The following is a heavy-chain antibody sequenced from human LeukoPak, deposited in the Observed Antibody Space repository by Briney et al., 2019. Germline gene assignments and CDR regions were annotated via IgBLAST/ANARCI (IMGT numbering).Heavy chain of an antibody. J-gene: IGHJ4*02. CDR3: ARDVGGSLDY. CDR1: GFTFSTYW. CDR2: IKEDESAK. Sequence: GGSLRLSCAASGFTFSTYWMAWVRQAPGKGLEWVADIKEDESAKHQADSVKGRFTISRDNAQNSVYLQMSSLRGEDTAVYYCARDVGGSLDYWGQGTLVTVSS. V-gene: IGHV3-7*01. D-gene: IGHD1-26*01.